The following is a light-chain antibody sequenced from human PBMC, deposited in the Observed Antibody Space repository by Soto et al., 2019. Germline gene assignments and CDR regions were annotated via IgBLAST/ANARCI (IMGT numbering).Light chain of an antibody. CDR2: DAS. V-gene: IGKV3-11*01. Sequence: EILMTQSPATLSVSPGERATLSCRASQSDSSDLAWFQQKPGQAPRILIYDASNRATGIPARFSGSGSGTDFTLTISSLEPEDFAVYYCQQRSNWPRTFGQGTKVDIK. J-gene: IGKJ1*01. CDR3: QQRSNWPRT. CDR1: QSDSSD.